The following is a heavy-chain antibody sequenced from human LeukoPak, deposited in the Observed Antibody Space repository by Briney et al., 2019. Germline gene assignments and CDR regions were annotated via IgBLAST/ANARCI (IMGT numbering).Heavy chain of an antibody. Sequence: ASVKVSCKASGYTFTGYYMHWVRQAPGQGLEWMGWINPNSGGTNYAQKFQGRATMTRDTSISTAYMELSRLRSDDTAVYYCARMKERIDYYYYGMDVWGQGTTVTVSS. CDR3: ARMKERIDYYYYGMDV. V-gene: IGHV1-2*02. J-gene: IGHJ6*02. D-gene: IGHD1-1*01. CDR1: GYTFTGYY. CDR2: INPNSGGT.